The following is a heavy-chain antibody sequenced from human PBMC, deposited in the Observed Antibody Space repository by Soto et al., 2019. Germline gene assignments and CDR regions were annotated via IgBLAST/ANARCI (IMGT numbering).Heavy chain of an antibody. V-gene: IGHV3-15*07. CDR1: GLSLSDAW. CDR2: IKRKIDGGTT. D-gene: IGHD1-26*01. CDR3: SISGSNIGIDY. J-gene: IGHJ4*02. Sequence: EVQVVEAGGGLVKPGGSLRLSCAASGLSLSDAWVNWVRQAPGKGLQWVGRIKRKIDGGTTDFAAPVKGRFTISRGDSDNTAYLHMNTLKVEDTALYYCSISGSNIGIDYWGQGALVTVSA.